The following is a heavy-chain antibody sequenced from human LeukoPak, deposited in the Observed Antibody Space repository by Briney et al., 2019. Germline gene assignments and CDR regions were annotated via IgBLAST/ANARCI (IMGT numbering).Heavy chain of an antibody. CDR1: GGSISSYY. CDR2: IYYSGST. D-gene: IGHD3-22*01. V-gene: IGHV4-59*01. CDR3: ARGGAYNYDTSGYYYGY. Sequence: SETLSLTCTVSGGSISSYYWSWIRQPPGKGLEWIGYIYYSGSTNYNPSLKSRVTISVDTSKNQFSLKLSSVTAADTAVYYCARGGAYNYDTSGYYYGYWGQGSLVTVSS. J-gene: IGHJ4*02.